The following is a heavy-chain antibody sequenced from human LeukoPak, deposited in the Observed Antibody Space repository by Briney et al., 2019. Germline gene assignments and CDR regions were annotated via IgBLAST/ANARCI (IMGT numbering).Heavy chain of an antibody. CDR3: ARGSSRGPRDAFDF. V-gene: IGHV1-2*02. J-gene: IGHJ3*01. D-gene: IGHD2-15*01. CDR1: GYTLTGYY. Sequence: ASVKVSCKASGYTLTGYYMHWVRQAPGQGLEWMGWINPNSGGTNYAQKFQGRVTMTRDMSTSTVYMELSSLISEDTAVYYCARGSSRGPRDAFDFWGQGTMVTLSS. CDR2: INPNSGGT.